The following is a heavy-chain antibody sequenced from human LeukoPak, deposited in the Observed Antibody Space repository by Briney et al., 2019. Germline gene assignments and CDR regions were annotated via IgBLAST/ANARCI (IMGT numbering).Heavy chain of an antibody. CDR1: GYTFTGYY. Sequence: GASVKVSCKASGYTFTGYYVHWVRQAPGQGLEWMGRINPNSGDTNYAQKFQGRVTMTRDTSISTAYMELSRLRSDDTAVYYCARDYCGGDCFPDYWGQGTLVIVSS. J-gene: IGHJ4*02. D-gene: IGHD2-21*02. V-gene: IGHV1-2*06. CDR3: ARDYCGGDCFPDY. CDR2: INPNSGDT.